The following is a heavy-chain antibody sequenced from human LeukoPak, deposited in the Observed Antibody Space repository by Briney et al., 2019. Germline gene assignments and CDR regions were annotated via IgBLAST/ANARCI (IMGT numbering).Heavy chain of an antibody. V-gene: IGHV4-30-2*01. CDR1: GGSISSGGYS. Sequence: SETLSLTCAVSGGSISSGGYSWSWIRQPPGKGLEWIGYIYHSGSTYYNPSLKSRVTISVDRSKNQFSLKLSSVTAADTAVYYCARAGEYYYDNSGYYPNDAFDVWGQGTMVTVSS. J-gene: IGHJ3*01. CDR2: IYHSGST. D-gene: IGHD3-22*01. CDR3: ARAGEYYYDNSGYYPNDAFDV.